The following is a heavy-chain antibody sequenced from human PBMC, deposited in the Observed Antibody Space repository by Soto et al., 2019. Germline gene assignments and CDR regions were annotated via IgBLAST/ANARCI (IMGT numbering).Heavy chain of an antibody. D-gene: IGHD3-9*01. CDR1: GGSISSYY. Sequence: SETLSLTCTVSGGSISSYYWSWIRQPPGKGLEWIGYIYYSGSTNYNPSLKSRVTISVDTSKNQFSLKLSSVTAADTAVYYCATRKVALRYFDCLPNIDSWGPGTLDRVS. CDR2: IYYSGST. CDR3: ATRKVALRYFDCLPNIDS. V-gene: IGHV4-59*01. J-gene: IGHJ4*02.